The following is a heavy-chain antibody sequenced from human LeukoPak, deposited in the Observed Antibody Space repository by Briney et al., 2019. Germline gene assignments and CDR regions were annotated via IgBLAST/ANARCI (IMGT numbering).Heavy chain of an antibody. CDR1: GFTFSSYW. CDR2: IKQDGSEK. CDR3: ARDLQNEYYYDSSGYYSWYGY. J-gene: IGHJ4*02. Sequence: GGSLRLSCAASGFTFSSYWMSWVRQAPGKGLEWVANIKQDGSEKYYVDSVKGRFTISRDNAKNSLYLQMNSLRAEDTAVYYCARDLQNEYYYDSSGYYSWYGYWGQGTLVTVSS. V-gene: IGHV3-7*01. D-gene: IGHD3-22*01.